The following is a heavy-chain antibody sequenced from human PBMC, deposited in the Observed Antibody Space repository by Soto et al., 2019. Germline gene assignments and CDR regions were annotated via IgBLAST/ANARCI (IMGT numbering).Heavy chain of an antibody. CDR2: IIPIFGTA. J-gene: IGHJ6*02. CDR1: GGTVSSYA. D-gene: IGHD3-10*01. CDR3: ARSGARPGDYYYGMDV. Sequence: QVQLVQSGAEVKKPGSSVKVSCKASGGTVSSYAISWVRQAPGQGLEWMGGIIPIFGTADYAQKFQGRVMITADDYPSTASMELGSLRSEDTAVYYCARSGARPGDYYYGMDVWGQGTTVTVSS. V-gene: IGHV1-69*12.